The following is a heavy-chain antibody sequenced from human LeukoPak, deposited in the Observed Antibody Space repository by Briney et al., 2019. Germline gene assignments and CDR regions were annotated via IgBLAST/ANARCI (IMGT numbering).Heavy chain of an antibody. CDR1: GFTFTSSA. V-gene: IGHV1-58*02. D-gene: IGHD4-17*01. CDR3: VADGDADSYFGMDV. J-gene: IGHJ6*01. CDR2: IVVGSGNT. Sequence: SVKVSCKASGFTFTSSAMQRVRQARGQRLEWIGWIVVGSGNTNYAQKFQERVTITRDMSTSTAYMELSSLRSEDTAVYFCVADGDADSYFGMDVCGQGRKVTVSS.